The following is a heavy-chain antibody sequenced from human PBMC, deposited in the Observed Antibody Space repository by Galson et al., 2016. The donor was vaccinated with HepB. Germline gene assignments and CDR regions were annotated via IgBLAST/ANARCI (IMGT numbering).Heavy chain of an antibody. CDR2: ISYDGSNK. V-gene: IGHV3-30*04. CDR1: GFAFNTFA. CDR3: ARDLS. D-gene: IGHD2/OR15-2a*01. J-gene: IGHJ4*02. Sequence: SLRLSCAASGFAFNTFALHWVRRAPGKGLEWVALISYDGSNKYYADFVKGRFTISRDNSKNTLSLQMNSLRTDDTAVYYCARDLSWGQGTLVIVSS.